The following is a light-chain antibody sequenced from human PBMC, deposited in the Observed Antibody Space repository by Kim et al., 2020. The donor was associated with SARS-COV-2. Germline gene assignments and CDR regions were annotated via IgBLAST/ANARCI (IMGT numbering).Light chain of an antibody. CDR1: QSVNSN. CDR2: GAS. V-gene: IGKV3-15*01. CDR3: QHYNNWPT. J-gene: IGKJ1*01. Sequence: EIVMTQSPATLSVSPGERATLSCRASQSVNSNLAWYQQKPGQAPRLLIYGASTRATGVPARFSGSGSGTEFTLTISSLQSEDFEVFYCQHYNNWPTFGQGTKVDIK.